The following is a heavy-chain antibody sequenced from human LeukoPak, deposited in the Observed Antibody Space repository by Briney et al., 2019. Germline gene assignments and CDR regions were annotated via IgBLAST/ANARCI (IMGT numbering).Heavy chain of an antibody. CDR2: IYHNGNT. J-gene: IGHJ4*02. D-gene: IGHD2-2*01. Sequence: SETLSLTCTASGGTFNSYYLSWIRQPPGKGLEWIGYIYHNGNTNYNPSLKSRDTTSVETSKHQFCLKVNSVTAEDSAVYYCARESSNSGFGYWGQGTLVTVSS. CDR3: ARESSNSGFGY. V-gene: IGHV4-59*01. CDR1: GGTFNSYY.